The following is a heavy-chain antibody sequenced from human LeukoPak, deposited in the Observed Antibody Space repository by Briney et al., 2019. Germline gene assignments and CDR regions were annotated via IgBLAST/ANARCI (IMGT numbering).Heavy chain of an antibody. D-gene: IGHD5-12*01. Sequence: TGGSLRLSCAASGFTFSRYWMYWVRQAPGKGLVWVSGINSDGRGTRYADSVQGRFTISRDNAKNTLYLQMNSLRAEDTAVYYCAKDWSYSGWAYYFDYWGQGTLVTVSS. J-gene: IGHJ4*02. CDR1: GFTFSRYW. CDR2: INSDGRGT. CDR3: AKDWSYSGWAYYFDY. V-gene: IGHV3-74*01.